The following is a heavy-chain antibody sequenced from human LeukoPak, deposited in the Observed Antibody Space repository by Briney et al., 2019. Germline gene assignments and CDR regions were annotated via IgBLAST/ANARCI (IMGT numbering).Heavy chain of an antibody. V-gene: IGHV3-7*01. CDR1: GFTFSSYW. CDR2: IKQDGSEK. D-gene: IGHD2-21*02. J-gene: IGHJ4*02. CDR3: ARPAYCGGNCYYFPDY. Sequence: GGSLRLSCAASGFTFSSYWMSWVRQAPGKGLEWAANIKQDGSEKYYVDSVKGRFTISRDNAKNSLYLQMNSLRAEDTAVYYCARPAYCGGNCYYFPDYWGQGTLVTVSS.